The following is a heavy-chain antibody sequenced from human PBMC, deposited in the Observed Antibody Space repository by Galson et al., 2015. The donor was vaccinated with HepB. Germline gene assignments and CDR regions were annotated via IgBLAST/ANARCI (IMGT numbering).Heavy chain of an antibody. CDR2: IYGDDNK. J-gene: IGHJ5*02. CDR1: GFSLSTSAMG. V-gene: IGHV2-5*02. CDR3: ATGGSGNYYDNWFDP. Sequence: PALVKPTQTLTLTCSFSGFSLSTSAMGVGWIRQPPGKALEWLALIYGDDNKRYSPSLESRLTITKDTSTSRVVLTLTNVDPVDTATYYCATGGSGNYYDNWFDPWGQGTLVTVSS. D-gene: IGHD3-10*01.